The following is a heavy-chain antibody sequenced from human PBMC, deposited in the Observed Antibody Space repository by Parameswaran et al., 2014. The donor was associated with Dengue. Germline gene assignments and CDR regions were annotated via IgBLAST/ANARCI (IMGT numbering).Heavy chain of an antibody. D-gene: IGHD5-18*01. CDR3: AKDLGYSYTYYYYYGMDV. CDR2: ISGSGGST. Sequence: GESLKISCAASGFTFSSYAMSWVRQAPGKGLEWVSAISGSGGSTYYADSVKGRFTISRDNSKNTLYLQMNSLRAEDTAVYYCAKDLGYSYTYYYYYGMDVWGQGTTVTVSS. J-gene: IGHJ6*02. V-gene: IGHV3-23*01. CDR1: GFTFSSYA.